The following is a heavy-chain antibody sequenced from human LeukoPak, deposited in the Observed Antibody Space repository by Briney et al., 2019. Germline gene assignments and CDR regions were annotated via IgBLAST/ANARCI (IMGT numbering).Heavy chain of an antibody. CDR1: GGSISSYY. CDR3: ARDELGAAAGNY. D-gene: IGHD6-13*01. Sequence: PSETLSLTCTVSGGSISSYYWSWIRQPPGRGLEWIGYIYYTGSTNYNPSLKSRVTMSVDTSKNQFSLKLSSVTAADTAVYYCARDELGAAAGNYWGQGTLVTVSS. CDR2: IYYTGST. V-gene: IGHV4-59*12. J-gene: IGHJ4*02.